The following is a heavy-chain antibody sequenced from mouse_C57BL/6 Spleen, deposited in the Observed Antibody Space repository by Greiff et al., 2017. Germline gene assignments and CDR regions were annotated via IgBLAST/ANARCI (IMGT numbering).Heavy chain of an antibody. CDR2: ISSGGDYI. CDR1: GFTFSSYA. V-gene: IGHV5-9-1*02. Sequence: EVKLMESGEGLVKPGGSLKLSCAASGFTFSSYAMSWVRPTPEKRLEWVAYISSGGDYIYYADTVKGRFTISRDNARNTLYLQMSSLKSEDTAMYYCTRVGDGAWFAYWGQGTLVTVSA. D-gene: IGHD3-3*01. CDR3: TRVGDGAWFAY. J-gene: IGHJ3*01.